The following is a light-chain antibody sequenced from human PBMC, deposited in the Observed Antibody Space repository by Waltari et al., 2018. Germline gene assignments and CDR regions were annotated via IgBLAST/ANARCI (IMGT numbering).Light chain of an antibody. J-gene: IGKJ1*01. V-gene: IGKV1-5*01. Sequence: IQVTQSPSTLSASVGDSVTITCRASHYSLMLLAWYQQKPGRAPKLLIYDASQLETGVPSRFSGSESGKDFTLTITSLQPDDVATYYCQHYQNFSRAFGQGTKVEI. CDR3: QHYQNFSRA. CDR2: DAS. CDR1: HYSLML.